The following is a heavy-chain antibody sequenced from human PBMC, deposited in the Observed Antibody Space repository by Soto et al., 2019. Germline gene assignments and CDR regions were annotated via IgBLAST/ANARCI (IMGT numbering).Heavy chain of an antibody. Sequence: ETLSLTCAVYGGSFSGYYWSWIRQPPGKGLEWIGEINHSGSTNYNPSLKSRVTISVDTSKNQFSLKLSSVTAADTAVYYCARGVPPYYYDSSGYYLAPNYFDYWGQGTLVTVSS. D-gene: IGHD3-22*01. J-gene: IGHJ4*02. CDR3: ARGVPPYYYDSSGYYLAPNYFDY. V-gene: IGHV4-34*01. CDR2: INHSGST. CDR1: GGSFSGYY.